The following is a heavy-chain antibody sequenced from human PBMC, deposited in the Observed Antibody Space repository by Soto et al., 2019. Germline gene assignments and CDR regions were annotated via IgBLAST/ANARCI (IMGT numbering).Heavy chain of an antibody. D-gene: IGHD5-18*01. CDR3: ARAVDTAMVLGIYYYYGMDV. V-gene: IGHV1-2*04. CDR1: GYSFTGYY. Sequence: ASVKVSFKASGYSFTGYYMHWVRQAPGQGLEWMGWINPNSGGTNYAQKFQGWVTMTRDTSISTAYMELSRLRSDDTAVYYCARAVDTAMVLGIYYYYGMDVWGQGTTVTVSS. CDR2: INPNSGGT. J-gene: IGHJ6*02.